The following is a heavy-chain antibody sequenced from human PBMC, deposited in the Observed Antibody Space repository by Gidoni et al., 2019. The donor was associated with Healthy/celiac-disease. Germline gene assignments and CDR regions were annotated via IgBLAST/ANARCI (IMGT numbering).Heavy chain of an antibody. D-gene: IGHD4-4*01. V-gene: IGHV4-39*01. J-gene: IGHJ6*03. CDR1: GGSISSSSYY. Sequence: QLQLQESGPGLVKPSETLSLTCTVSGGSISSSSYYWGWIRQPPGKGLEWIGSIYYSGSTYYNPSLKSRVTISVDTSKNQFSLKLSSVTAADTAVYYCARHHPIQYPYYYYYMDVWGKGTTVTVSS. CDR2: IYYSGST. CDR3: ARHHPIQYPYYYYYMDV.